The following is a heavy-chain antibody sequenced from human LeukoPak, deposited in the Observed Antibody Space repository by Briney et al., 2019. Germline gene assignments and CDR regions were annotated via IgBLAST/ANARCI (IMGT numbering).Heavy chain of an antibody. Sequence: PSETLSLTCTVSGGSISSYYWSWIRQPPGKGLEWIGYIYYSGSTNYNPSLKSRVTISVDTSKNQFSLKLSSVTAADTAVYYCARRREVYDAFDIWGQGTMVTVSS. CDR2: IYYSGST. CDR3: ARRREVYDAFDI. V-gene: IGHV4-59*01. J-gene: IGHJ3*02. CDR1: GGSISSYY. D-gene: IGHD3-10*01.